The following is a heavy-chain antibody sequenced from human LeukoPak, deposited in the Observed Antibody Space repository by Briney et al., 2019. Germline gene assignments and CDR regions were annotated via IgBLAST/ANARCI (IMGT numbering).Heavy chain of an antibody. CDR1: GFTFSSYG. Sequence: GGSLKLSCAASGFTFSSYGMHWVRQAPGKGLEWVAFIRYDGSNKYYADSVKGRFTISRDNSKNTLYLQMNSLRAEDAAVYYCAKDYVEFIAAADFDYWGRGTLVTVSS. CDR2: IRYDGSNK. V-gene: IGHV3-30*02. D-gene: IGHD6-13*01. CDR3: AKDYVEFIAAADFDY. J-gene: IGHJ4*02.